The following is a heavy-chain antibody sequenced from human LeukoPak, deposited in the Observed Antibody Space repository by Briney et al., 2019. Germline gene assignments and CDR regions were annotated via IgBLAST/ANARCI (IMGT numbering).Heavy chain of an antibody. V-gene: IGHV4-39*07. D-gene: IGHD2-2*01. CDR1: GGSISSSSYY. J-gene: IGHJ5*02. CDR3: ARGSPCSSTSCSDNWFDP. Sequence: SETLSLTCTVSGGSISSSSYYWGWLRQPPGKGLEWIGSVYYSGSTYYNPSLKSRVTISVDTAKNQFSLKLSSVTAADTAVYYCARGSPCSSTSCSDNWFDPWGQGTLVTVSS. CDR2: VYYSGST.